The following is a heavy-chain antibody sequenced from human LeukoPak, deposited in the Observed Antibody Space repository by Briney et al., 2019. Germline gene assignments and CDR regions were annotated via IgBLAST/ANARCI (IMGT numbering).Heavy chain of an antibody. CDR3: ARHVVGSSWYFGYYYYGMDV. CDR1: GGSMSTYY. J-gene: IGHJ6*02. CDR2: IYYSGST. D-gene: IGHD6-13*01. V-gene: IGHV4-59*08. Sequence: SETLSLTCTVSGGSMSTYYWTWIRQPPGKGLEWIGYIYYSGSTNYNPSLKSRVTISLDTPKSQFSLKLSSVTAADTAVYYCARHVVGSSWYFGYYYYGMDVWGQGTTVTVSS.